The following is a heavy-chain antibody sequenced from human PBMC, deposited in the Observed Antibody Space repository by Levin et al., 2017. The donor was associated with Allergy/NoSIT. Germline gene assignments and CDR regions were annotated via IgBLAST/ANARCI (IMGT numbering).Heavy chain of an antibody. J-gene: IGHJ4*02. CDR2: IKQDGSEK. D-gene: IGHD1-26*01. Sequence: GGSLRLSCAASGFTFTTFYMSWVRQAPGKGLEWVANIKQDGSEKYYVDSVRGRFTISRDNAENSLYLQMNSLRAEDTAVYYCARDRGTGTYKRYSDYWGQGTLVTVSS. CDR1: GFTFTTFY. CDR3: ARDRGTGTYKRYSDY. V-gene: IGHV3-7*01.